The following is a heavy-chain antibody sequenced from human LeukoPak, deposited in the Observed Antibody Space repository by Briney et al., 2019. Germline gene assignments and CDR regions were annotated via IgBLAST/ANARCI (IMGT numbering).Heavy chain of an antibody. J-gene: IGHJ5*02. V-gene: IGHV4-39*07. Sequence: PADTLSLTCTLSGGSISSRSYYDRWVRQPPGRGQEGIEYIYYSGSINYNPSLKSRVTISVDTSTNQFSLKLSSVTAADTAVYYCARDDGWYYDSSGMFDGWGQGTLVTASS. D-gene: IGHD3-22*01. CDR1: GGSISSRSYY. CDR2: IYYSGSI. CDR3: ARDDGWYYDSSGMFDG.